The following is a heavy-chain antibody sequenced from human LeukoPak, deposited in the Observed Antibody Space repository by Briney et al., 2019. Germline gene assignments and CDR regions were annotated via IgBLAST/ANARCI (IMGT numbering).Heavy chain of an antibody. J-gene: IGHJ4*02. D-gene: IGHD3-10*01. CDR2: IYYSGST. V-gene: IGHV4-30-4*08. Sequence: PSETLPLTCTVSGGSISSSSHYWGWIRQPPGKGLEWIGYIYYSGSTYYNPSLKSRVTISVDTSKNQFSLKLSSVTAADTAVYYCARVRRSGSYYNVDYWGQGTLVTVSS. CDR1: GGSISSSSHY. CDR3: ARVRRSGSYYNVDY.